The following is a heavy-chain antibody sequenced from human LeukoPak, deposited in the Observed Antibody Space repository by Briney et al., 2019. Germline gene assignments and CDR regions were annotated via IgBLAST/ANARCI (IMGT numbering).Heavy chain of an antibody. CDR2: ITNSGDKA. J-gene: IGHJ4*02. CDR1: GFNFIIYA. CDR3: AKAGYSFGLDS. Sequence: GGSLRLSCAASGFNFIIYAMVWVRQAPGKGPEWVSSITNSGDKAYYADSVKGRFTTSRDNPKNTLYLQMNSLRVEDTALYYCAKAGYSFGLDSWGQGTLVTVSS. D-gene: IGHD5-18*01. V-gene: IGHV3-23*01.